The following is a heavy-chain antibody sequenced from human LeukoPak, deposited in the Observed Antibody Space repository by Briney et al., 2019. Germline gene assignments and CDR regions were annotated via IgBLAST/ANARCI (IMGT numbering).Heavy chain of an antibody. Sequence: GGSLRLSCAASGFTFSSYGMHWVRQAPGKGLEWVAVISYDGSNKYYADSVKGRFTISRGNSKNTLYLQMNSLRAEDTAVYYCAKDWYYYDSTQADDAFDIWGQGTMVTVSS. CDR1: GFTFSSYG. D-gene: IGHD3-22*01. V-gene: IGHV3-30*18. CDR2: ISYDGSNK. CDR3: AKDWYYYDSTQADDAFDI. J-gene: IGHJ3*02.